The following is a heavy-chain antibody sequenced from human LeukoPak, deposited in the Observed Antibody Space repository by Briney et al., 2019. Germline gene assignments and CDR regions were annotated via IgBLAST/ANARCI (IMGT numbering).Heavy chain of an antibody. J-gene: IGHJ4*02. CDR1: GFTFSTYW. V-gene: IGHV3-7*01. Sequence: GGSLRLSCAASGFTFSTYWMRWVPQAPGKGLEWVANMKQDGSEKYYVDSVKGRFTISRDNAKKSLYLQMNSLRAEDTAVYYCASGFLDDFWSGHFWGQGTLVTVSS. CDR3: ASGFLDDFWSGHF. CDR2: MKQDGSEK. D-gene: IGHD3-3*01.